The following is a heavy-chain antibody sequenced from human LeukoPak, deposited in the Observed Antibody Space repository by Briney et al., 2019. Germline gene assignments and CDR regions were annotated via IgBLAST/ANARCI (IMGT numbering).Heavy chain of an antibody. CDR3: AKDMVAYAYWYFDL. Sequence: PGGSLRLSCAASGFTVSSNYMSWVRQAPGKGLEWVSVIYSGGSTYYADSVKGRFTISRDNSKNTLYLQMNSLRAEDTAVYYCAKDMVAYAYWYFDLWGRGTLVTVSS. CDR2: IYSGGST. D-gene: IGHD3-10*01. CDR1: GFTVSSNY. J-gene: IGHJ2*01. V-gene: IGHV3-53*01.